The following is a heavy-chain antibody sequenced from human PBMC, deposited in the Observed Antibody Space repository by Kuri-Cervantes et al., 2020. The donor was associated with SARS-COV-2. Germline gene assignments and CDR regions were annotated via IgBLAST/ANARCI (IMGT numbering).Heavy chain of an antibody. V-gene: IGHV3-7*01. D-gene: IGHD6-19*01. CDR1: GFIFNDYC. Sequence: GESLKISCAASGFIFNDYCMGWIRQAPGKGLEWVANIKQDGSEKYYVDSVKGRFTISRDNAKNSLYLQMNSLRAEDTAVYYCARFLYSSGPRDYWGQGTLVTVSS. CDR3: ARFLYSSGPRDY. CDR2: IKQDGSEK. J-gene: IGHJ4*02.